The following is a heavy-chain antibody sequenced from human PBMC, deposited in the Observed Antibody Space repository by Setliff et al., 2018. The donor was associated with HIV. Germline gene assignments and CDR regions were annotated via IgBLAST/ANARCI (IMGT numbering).Heavy chain of an antibody. CDR1: GGSVIKDNFY. D-gene: IGHD5-12*01. CDR2: LYDTGRT. Sequence: SETLSLTCSVSGGSVIKDNFYWGWIRQAPAKGLEWIGTLYDTGRTYYNPPLKSRVSIFVDTTKNEFSLNLRSVTAADTAVYFCVNSGYDGDYYYYYMDVWGKGTTGTVS. J-gene: IGHJ6*03. V-gene: IGHV4-39*01. CDR3: VNSGYDGDYYYYYMDV.